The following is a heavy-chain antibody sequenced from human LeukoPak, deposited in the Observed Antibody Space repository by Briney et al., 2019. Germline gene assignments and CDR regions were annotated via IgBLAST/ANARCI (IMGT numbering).Heavy chain of an antibody. CDR3: ARDDSYGGNPLDY. CDR1: GFTFSTYT. D-gene: IGHD4-23*01. V-gene: IGHV3-30-3*01. CDR2: ISYDGSNK. J-gene: IGHJ4*02. Sequence: HPGGSLRLSCAASGFTFSTYTMNWVRQAPGKGLERVAVISYDGSNKYYADSVKGRFTISRDNSKNTLYLQMNSLRAEDTAVYYCARDDSYGGNPLDYWGQGTLVTVSS.